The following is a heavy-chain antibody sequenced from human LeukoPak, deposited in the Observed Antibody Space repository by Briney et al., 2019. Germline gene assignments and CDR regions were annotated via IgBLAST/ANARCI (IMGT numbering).Heavy chain of an antibody. CDR3: ARAAIAVAGTSGLRGWWFDP. J-gene: IGHJ5*02. CDR1: GGSISGYC. CDR2: INHTGST. V-gene: IGHV4-34*01. Sequence: SETLSLTCTVSGGSISGYCWNWIRQPPGKGLEWIGEINHTGSTNYNPSLKSRVTISVDTSKNQFSLNLSSVTAADTAVYYCARAAIAVAGTSGLRGWWFDPWGQGTLVTVSS. D-gene: IGHD6-19*01.